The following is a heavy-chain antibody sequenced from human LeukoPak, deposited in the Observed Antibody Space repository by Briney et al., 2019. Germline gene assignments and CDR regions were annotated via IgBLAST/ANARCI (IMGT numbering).Heavy chain of an antibody. CDR2: INPNSGGT. Sequence: ASLKVSFGASGYTFTGYYMHWVRQAPGQGVEWMGWINPNSGGTNYAQKFEGRVTLTRDTSISTAYMELSRLRSDDTAVYYCASSSTVSYYYMDVWGKGTTVTVSS. D-gene: IGHD2-2*01. J-gene: IGHJ6*03. CDR1: GYTFTGYY. CDR3: ASSSTVSYYYMDV. V-gene: IGHV1-2*02.